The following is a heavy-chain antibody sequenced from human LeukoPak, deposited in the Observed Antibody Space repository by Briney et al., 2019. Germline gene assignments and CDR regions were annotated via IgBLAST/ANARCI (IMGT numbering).Heavy chain of an antibody. J-gene: IGHJ4*02. CDR3: AKVSRITMIVGYFDY. D-gene: IGHD3-22*01. CDR2: ISGSGGST. V-gene: IGHV3-23*01. Sequence: PGGSLRLSCAASGFTFSSYGMSWVRQAPGKGLEWVSAISGSGGSTYYADSVKGRFTISRDNSKNTLYLQMNSLRAEDTAVYYCAKVSRITMIVGYFDYWGQGTLVTVSS. CDR1: GFTFSSYG.